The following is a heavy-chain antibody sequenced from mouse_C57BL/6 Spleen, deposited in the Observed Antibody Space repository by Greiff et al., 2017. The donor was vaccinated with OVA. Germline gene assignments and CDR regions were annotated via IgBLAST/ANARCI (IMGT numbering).Heavy chain of an antibody. CDR2: ISYDGSN. J-gene: IGHJ2*01. D-gene: IGHD2-2*01. CDR1: GYSITSGYY. V-gene: IGHV3-6*01. Sequence: VQLQQSGPGLVKPSQSLSLTCSVTGYSITSGYYWNWIRQFPGNKLEWMGYISYDGSNNYNPSLKNRISITRDTSKNQFFLKLNSVTTEDTATYYCARGVYYGNDGGFDYWGQGTTLTVSS. CDR3: ARGVYYGNDGGFDY.